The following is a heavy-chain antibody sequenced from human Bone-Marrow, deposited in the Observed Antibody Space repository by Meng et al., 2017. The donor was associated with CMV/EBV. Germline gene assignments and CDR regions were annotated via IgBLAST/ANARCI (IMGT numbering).Heavy chain of an antibody. D-gene: IGHD1-7*01. J-gene: IGHJ4*02. Sequence: ASVKVSCKASGYTFTTYSITWVRQAPGQGLEWMGWISPYNGNTDYAQKFQGRVTMTTDTSTSTAYMEVRSLTSDDTAIYYCARGSWNYDVWGQGTRVTVSS. CDR1: GYTFTTYS. CDR2: ISPYNGNT. V-gene: IGHV1-18*01. CDR3: ARGSWNYDV.